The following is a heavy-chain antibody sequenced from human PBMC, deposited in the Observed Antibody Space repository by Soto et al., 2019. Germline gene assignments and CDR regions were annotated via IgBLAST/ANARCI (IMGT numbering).Heavy chain of an antibody. V-gene: IGHV3-23*01. D-gene: IGHD4-17*01. CDR3: AKDPTVTPYYFDY. J-gene: IGHJ4*02. CDR1: GFTFSSYA. CDR2: ISGSGGST. Sequence: GGSLILSCAASGFTFSSYAMSWVRQAPGKGLEWVSAISGSGGSTYYADSVKGRFTISRDNSKNTLYLQMNSLRAEDTAVYYCAKDPTVTPYYFDYWGQGTLVTVSS.